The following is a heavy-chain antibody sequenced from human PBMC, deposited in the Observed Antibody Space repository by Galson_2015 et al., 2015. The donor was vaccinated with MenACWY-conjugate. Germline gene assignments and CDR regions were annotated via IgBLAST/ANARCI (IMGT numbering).Heavy chain of an antibody. CDR3: ARRTPELNWFDP. Sequence: GRGLEWIASINYSGRTFYNPFLMSRVSISVDMSKSQYSLKLTSVTAADTAVYFCARRTPELNWFDPWGQGTLVTVSS. V-gene: IGHV4-39*01. D-gene: IGHD1-26*01. CDR2: INYSGRT. J-gene: IGHJ5*02.